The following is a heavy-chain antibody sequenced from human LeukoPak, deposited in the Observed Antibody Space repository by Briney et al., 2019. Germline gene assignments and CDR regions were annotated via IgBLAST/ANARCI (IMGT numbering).Heavy chain of an antibody. Sequence: SETLSLTCTVSGGSISSSSYSWGWIRQPPGKGLEWIGSIYYSGSTYYNPSLKSRVTISVDTSKNQFSLKLSSVTAADTAVYYCARHGGVVGATEMDYWGQGTLVTVSS. CDR2: IYYSGST. J-gene: IGHJ4*02. CDR3: ARHGGVVGATEMDY. D-gene: IGHD1-26*01. V-gene: IGHV4-39*01. CDR1: GGSISSSSYS.